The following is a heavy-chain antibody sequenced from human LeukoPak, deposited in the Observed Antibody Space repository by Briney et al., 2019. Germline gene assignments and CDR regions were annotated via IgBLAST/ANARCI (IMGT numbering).Heavy chain of an antibody. CDR3: ARGGSSFDY. CDR1: GGSISSSNW. Sequence: PSGTLSLTCAVSGGSISSSNWWSWVRQPPGKGLEWIGYIYYSGSTNYNPSLKSRVTISVDTSKNQFSLKLSSVTAADTAVYYCARGGSSFDYWGQGTLVTVSS. J-gene: IGHJ4*02. CDR2: IYYSGST. V-gene: IGHV4-4*02. D-gene: IGHD3-10*01.